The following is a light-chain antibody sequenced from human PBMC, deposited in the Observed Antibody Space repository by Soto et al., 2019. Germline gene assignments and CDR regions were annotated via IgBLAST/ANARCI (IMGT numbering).Light chain of an antibody. J-gene: IGKJ5*01. CDR1: QSISSY. Sequence: DIQMTQSPSSLSASVGDRVTITCRRSQSISSYLNWYQQKPGKAPKLLIYAASSLQSGVPSRFSGSGSGTDFTLTISSLQPEDFATYYCQQTHSIPYTFGQGTRLEIK. V-gene: IGKV1-39*01. CDR2: AAS. CDR3: QQTHSIPYT.